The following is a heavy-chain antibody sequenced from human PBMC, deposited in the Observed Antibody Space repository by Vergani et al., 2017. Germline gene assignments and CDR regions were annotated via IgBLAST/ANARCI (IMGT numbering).Heavy chain of an antibody. J-gene: IGHJ4*02. V-gene: IGHV1-2*06. CDR2: INPNSGGT. CDR1: GYTFTGYY. D-gene: IGHD6-6*01. CDR3: ARLALYSSSTGY. Sequence: QVQLVQSGAEVKKPGASVKVSCKASGYTFTGYYMHWVRQAPGQGLEWMGRINPNSGGTNYALKFQGRVTMTRDTSISTAYMALSRLRSDDTAVYYCARLALYSSSTGYWGQGTLVTVSS.